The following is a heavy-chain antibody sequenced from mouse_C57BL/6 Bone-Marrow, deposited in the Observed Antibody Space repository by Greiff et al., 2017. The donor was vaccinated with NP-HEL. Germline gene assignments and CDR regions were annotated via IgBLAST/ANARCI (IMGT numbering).Heavy chain of an antibody. CDR3: AREGGYYGSPVAY. CDR1: GYSIISGYY. D-gene: IGHD1-1*01. CDR2: ISYDGSN. Sequence: ESGPGLVKPSQSLSLTCSVTGYSIISGYYWNWIRQFPGNKLEWMAYISYDGSNNYNPSLKNRISITRDISKNQFFLKLTSVTTEDTATYYCAREGGYYGSPVAYWGQGTLVTVSA. V-gene: IGHV3-6*01. J-gene: IGHJ3*01.